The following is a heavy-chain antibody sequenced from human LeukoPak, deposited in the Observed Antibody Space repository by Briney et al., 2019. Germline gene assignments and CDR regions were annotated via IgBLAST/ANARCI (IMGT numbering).Heavy chain of an antibody. CDR2: ISYDGNNK. CDR3: AKEPRGGSGSFDY. D-gene: IGHD3-10*01. J-gene: IGHJ4*02. CDR1: GFTFSTYG. Sequence: GGSLRLSCAASGFTFSTYGMHWVRQAPGKGLEWVAVISYDGNNKYYADSVKGRFTISRDNSKNTLYLQMNSLRAEDTAVYYCAKEPRGGSGSFDYWGQGTLVTVSS. V-gene: IGHV3-30*18.